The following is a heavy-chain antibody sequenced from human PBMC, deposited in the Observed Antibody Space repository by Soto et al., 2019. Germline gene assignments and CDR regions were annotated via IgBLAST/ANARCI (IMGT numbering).Heavy chain of an antibody. CDR2: ISGSGGST. Sequence: GGSLRLSCAASGFTFSIYAMSWVRQAPGKGLEWVSAISGSGGSTYYADSVKGRFTISRDNSKNTLYLQMNSLIAEDTAVYYCAREGGYCSSTSCYERGYFDYWGQGTLVTVSS. J-gene: IGHJ4*02. CDR1: GFTFSIYA. D-gene: IGHD2-2*01. CDR3: AREGGYCSSTSCYERGYFDY. V-gene: IGHV3-23*01.